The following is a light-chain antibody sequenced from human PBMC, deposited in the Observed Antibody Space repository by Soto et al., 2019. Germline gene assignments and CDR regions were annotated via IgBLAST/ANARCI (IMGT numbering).Light chain of an antibody. V-gene: IGKV3-20*01. CDR1: QSVSGNY. J-gene: IGKJ2*01. CDR3: QQYGSSPPYT. Sequence: EIVLTQSPGTLSLSPGEKATLSCRASQSVSGNYLAWYQQKPRQSPRLLIYGSSDRATGIPDRFSGSGYGSDLTFTITGLVPDDFPVYYCQQYGSSPPYTFGQGTMLEIK. CDR2: GSS.